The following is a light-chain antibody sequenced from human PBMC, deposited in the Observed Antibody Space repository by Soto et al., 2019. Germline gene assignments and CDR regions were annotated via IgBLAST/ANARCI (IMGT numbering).Light chain of an antibody. Sequence: DIQMTQSPSSLSASIGDIITITCRASQSISTYLNWYQQKPGKAPKLLIYGASTLQNGVPSRFRGSGSATDYTLTISGLQPEDFATYYCQQSFITPPLTFGGGTKVEMK. J-gene: IGKJ4*01. CDR2: GAS. V-gene: IGKV1-39*01. CDR3: QQSFITPPLT. CDR1: QSISTY.